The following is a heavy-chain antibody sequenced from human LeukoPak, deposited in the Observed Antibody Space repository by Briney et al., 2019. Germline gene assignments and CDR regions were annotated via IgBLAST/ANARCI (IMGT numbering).Heavy chain of an antibody. J-gene: IGHJ4*02. V-gene: IGHV4-59*01. Sequence: SETLSLTCTVSGGSISSYYWSWIRQPPGKGLEWIGYIYYSGSTNYNPSLKSRVTISVDKSENQFSLNLNSVTAADTAVYYCASGWLRYYYFDNWGQGTLVTVSS. CDR2: IYYSGST. D-gene: IGHD5-12*01. CDR1: GGSISSYY. CDR3: ASGWLRYYYFDN.